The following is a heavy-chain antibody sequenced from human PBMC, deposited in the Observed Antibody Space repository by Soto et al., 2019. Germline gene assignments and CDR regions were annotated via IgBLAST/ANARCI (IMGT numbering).Heavy chain of an antibody. V-gene: IGHV3-33*01. CDR2: IWYDGSNK. Sequence: GGSLRLSCAASGCTFSSYGMHWVRQSPGKGLEWVAVIWYDGSNKYYADSVKGRFTISRDNSKNTLYLQMNSLRAEDTAVYYCARDRFRGDFWSGYGMDVWGQGTTVTVSS. CDR3: ARDRFRGDFWSGYGMDV. CDR1: GCTFSSYG. D-gene: IGHD3-3*01. J-gene: IGHJ6*02.